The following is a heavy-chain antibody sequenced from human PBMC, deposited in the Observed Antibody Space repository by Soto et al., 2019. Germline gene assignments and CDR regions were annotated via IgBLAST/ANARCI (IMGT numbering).Heavy chain of an antibody. Sequence: QVQLVESGGGVVQSGRSLRLSCAASGFTFSSHAMHWVRQAPGKGLEWVAIISYDGSNKHYADSVKGRFTISRDNSKKTLNHQTNTLRAVHSAVYAGARAHESHGWFAPWGQGTLVTVSS. CDR3: ARAHESHGWFAP. CDR2: ISYDGSNK. CDR1: GFTFSSHA. J-gene: IGHJ5*02. V-gene: IGHV3-30*14.